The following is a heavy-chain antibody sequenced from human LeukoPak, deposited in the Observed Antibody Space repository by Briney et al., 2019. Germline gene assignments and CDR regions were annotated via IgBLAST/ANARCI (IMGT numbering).Heavy chain of an antibody. Sequence: PGGSLRLSCAASGFTFSSYAMSWVRQAPGKGLEWVSAISGSGGSTYYADSVKGRFTISRDNSKNTLYLQMNSLRAEDTAVYYCAKLDWGRWELLSYFDYWGQGTLVTVSS. V-gene: IGHV3-23*01. CDR1: GFTFSSYA. J-gene: IGHJ4*03. D-gene: IGHD1-26*01. CDR3: AKLDWGRWELLSYFDY. CDR2: ISGSGGST.